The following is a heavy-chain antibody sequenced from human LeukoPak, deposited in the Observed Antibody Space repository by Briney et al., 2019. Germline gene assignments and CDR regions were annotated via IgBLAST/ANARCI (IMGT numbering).Heavy chain of an antibody. CDR2: ISGSGGST. Sequence: GGSLRLSCAASGFTFSVYFMGLVRQAPGRGLTWVSGISGSGGSTYYADSVKGRFTISRDNPRSTLYLQMSSLRAEDTAVYYCARKLSGYAPFDCWGQGTLVTVSS. V-gene: IGHV3-23*01. CDR3: ARKLSGYAPFDC. CDR1: GFTFSVYF. J-gene: IGHJ4*02. D-gene: IGHD5-12*01.